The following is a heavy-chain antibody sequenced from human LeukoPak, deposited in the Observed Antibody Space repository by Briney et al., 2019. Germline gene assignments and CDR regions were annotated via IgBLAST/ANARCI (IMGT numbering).Heavy chain of an antibody. D-gene: IGHD2-2*02. J-gene: IGHJ4*02. CDR3: AREGPLGYCSSTSCYSFDY. CDR1: GYTFTGYY. CDR2: INSNSCGT. V-gene: IGHV1-2*02. Sequence: ASVKVSCKASGYTFTGYYMHWVRQAPGQGLEWMGWINSNSCGTHYAQKFQGRVTMTRDTSTSTDYMELSRLRSDDTAVYYCAREGPLGYCSSTSCYSFDYWGQGTLVTVSS.